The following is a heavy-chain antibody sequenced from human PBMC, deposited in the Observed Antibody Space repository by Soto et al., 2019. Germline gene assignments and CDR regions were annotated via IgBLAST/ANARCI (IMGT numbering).Heavy chain of an antibody. J-gene: IGHJ5*02. D-gene: IGHD2-2*01. CDR2: IYTGDTP. Sequence: GGSLRLSCAASRFTVGSSYVSWVRQAPGKGLEWVSVIYTGDTPYYADSVKGRFTISRDNSKNTLYLQMNSLRVEDTAVYYCTRDLMDVVPPADDLFDPWGQGILVTVSS. V-gene: IGHV3-53*01. CDR3: TRDLMDVVPPADDLFDP. CDR1: RFTVGSSY.